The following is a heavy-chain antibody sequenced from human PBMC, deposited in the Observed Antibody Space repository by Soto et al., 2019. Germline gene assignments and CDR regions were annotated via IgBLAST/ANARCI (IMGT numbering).Heavy chain of an antibody. CDR2: ISSSSSTI. Sequence: PGGSLRLSCAASGFTFSSYSMNWVRQAPGKGLEWVSYISSSSSTIYYADSVKGRFTISRDNSKNTLYLQMNSLRAEDTAVYYCAKDVGVILYYYGMDVWGQGTTVTVSS. CDR3: AKDVGVILYYYGMDV. CDR1: GFTFSSYS. V-gene: IGHV3-48*01. J-gene: IGHJ6*02.